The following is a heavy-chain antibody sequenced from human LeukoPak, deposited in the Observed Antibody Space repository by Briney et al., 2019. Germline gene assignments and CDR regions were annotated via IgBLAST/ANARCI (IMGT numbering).Heavy chain of an antibody. CDR2: INAYNGDT. J-gene: IGHJ4*02. D-gene: IGHD2-21*02. Sequence: GASVTVSCKASGNTFINYAIHWVRQAPGQRLEWMGWINAYNGDTEYSQKFQGRVTITRDTSASIAYMELSTLRSEETAVYYCARGSTSDWPLEYWGRGILVTVSS. V-gene: IGHV1-3*01. CDR1: GNTFINYA. CDR3: ARGSTSDWPLEY.